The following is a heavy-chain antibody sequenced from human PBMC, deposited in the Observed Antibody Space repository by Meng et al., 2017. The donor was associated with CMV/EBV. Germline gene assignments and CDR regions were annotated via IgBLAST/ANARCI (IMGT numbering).Heavy chain of an antibody. Sequence: SETLSLTCAVYGGSFSGYYWSWIRQPPGKGLEWIGEINHSGSTNYNPSLKSRVTISVDTSKNQFSLKLSSATAADTAVYYCARGYCSGGSCYLFGYFDLWGRGTLVTVSS. V-gene: IGHV4-34*01. CDR1: GGSFSGYY. CDR2: INHSGST. J-gene: IGHJ2*01. CDR3: ARGYCSGGSCYLFGYFDL. D-gene: IGHD2-15*01.